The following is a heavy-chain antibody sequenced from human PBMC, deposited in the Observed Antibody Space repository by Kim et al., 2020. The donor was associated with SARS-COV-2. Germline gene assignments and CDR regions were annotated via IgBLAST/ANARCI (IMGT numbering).Heavy chain of an antibody. Sequence: GRFTISRDNAKKSVYLQMNSLRAEDTALYYCAKGIAGGCSSTSCYGGLDYWGQGTLVTVSS. J-gene: IGHJ4*02. D-gene: IGHD2-2*01. CDR3: AKGIAGGCSSTSCYGGLDY. V-gene: IGHV3-9*01.